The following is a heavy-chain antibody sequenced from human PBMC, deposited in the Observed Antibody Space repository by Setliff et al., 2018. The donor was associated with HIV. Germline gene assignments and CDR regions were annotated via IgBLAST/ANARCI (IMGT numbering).Heavy chain of an antibody. CDR1: RDSVRSRPYY. CDR2: FDSTGGT. V-gene: IGHV4-61*02. J-gene: IGHJ4*02. CDR3: AGDYAGSGRPFDY. Sequence: SETMSLTCTVSRDSVRSRPYYWNWIRQPAGKGLEWIGRFDSTGGTDDNPSLTSRVTISLDTSRNQFSLKLALVTAADTAVYVCAGDYAGSGRPFDYWGQGLSVTVSS. D-gene: IGHD6-19*01.